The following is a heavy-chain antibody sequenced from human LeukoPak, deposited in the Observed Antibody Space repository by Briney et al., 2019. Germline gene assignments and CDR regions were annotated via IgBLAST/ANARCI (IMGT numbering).Heavy chain of an antibody. V-gene: IGHV4-39*07. J-gene: IGHJ1*01. CDR3: VRSSWFVSDFQH. Sequence: PSETLSLTCTVSGGSISSSSYYWGWIRQPPGKGLEWIGSIYYSGSTYYNPSLKSRVTISVDTSKNQISLKLSSVTAADTAVYYCVRSSWFVSDFQHWGQGTLVTVSS. CDR2: IYYSGST. D-gene: IGHD6-13*01. CDR1: GGSISSSSYY.